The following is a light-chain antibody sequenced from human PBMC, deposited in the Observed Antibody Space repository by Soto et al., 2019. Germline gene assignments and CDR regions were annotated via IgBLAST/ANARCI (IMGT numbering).Light chain of an antibody. CDR1: QSVTTY. Sequence: EIVLTQSPVTLSLSPVERATLSCRASQSVTTYLAWYQQKPGQAPRLLIYDATNRATGIPARLSGSGSGTDFTLTISSLQPEDFAVYYCQQRSNWPPRITFGQGTRLEIK. J-gene: IGKJ5*01. CDR2: DAT. V-gene: IGKV3-11*01. CDR3: QQRSNWPPRIT.